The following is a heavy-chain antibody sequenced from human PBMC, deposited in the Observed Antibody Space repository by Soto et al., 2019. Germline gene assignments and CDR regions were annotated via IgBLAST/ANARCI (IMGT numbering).Heavy chain of an antibody. CDR2: IYHSGTT. CDR3: ARDSWSGYYFDY. J-gene: IGHJ4*02. CDR1: GDSISSGYY. Sequence: SETLSLTCAVSGDSISSGYYWAWIRQPPGKGLEWIGSIYHSGTTYYNPSLTSRVTVSVDTSKNQFSLTLSSVTAADSAVYYCARDSWSGYYFDYWGQGTLVTVSS. D-gene: IGHD3-3*01. V-gene: IGHV4-38-2*02.